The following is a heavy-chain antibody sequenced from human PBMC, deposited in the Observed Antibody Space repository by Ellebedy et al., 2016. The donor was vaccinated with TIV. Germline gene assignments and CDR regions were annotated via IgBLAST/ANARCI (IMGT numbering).Heavy chain of an antibody. J-gene: IGHJ4*02. D-gene: IGHD2-2*01. CDR2: IKQDGSTM. Sequence: GESLKISXAASGITFSNYWMAWVRQAPGKGLEWLASIKQDGSTMFYMDSVKGRFTVSRDNSKNILHLQMNSLRADDTAVYYCAKHDYCSITACPFDHWGQGTLVPVSS. CDR1: GITFSNYW. CDR3: AKHDYCSITACPFDH. V-gene: IGHV3-7*03.